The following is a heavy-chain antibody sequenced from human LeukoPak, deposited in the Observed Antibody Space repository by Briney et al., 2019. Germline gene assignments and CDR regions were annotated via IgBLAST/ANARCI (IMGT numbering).Heavy chain of an antibody. Sequence: ASVKVSCKASGYTFTSYDINWVRQATGQGLEWMGWMNPNSGNTGYAQKFQGRVTMTEDTSTDAAYMELSSLRSEDTAVYYCATGRSGDSSGWYGRGYWGQGTLVTVSS. CDR2: MNPNSGNT. D-gene: IGHD6-19*01. CDR1: GYTFTSYD. J-gene: IGHJ4*02. V-gene: IGHV1-8*01. CDR3: ATGRSGDSSGWYGRGY.